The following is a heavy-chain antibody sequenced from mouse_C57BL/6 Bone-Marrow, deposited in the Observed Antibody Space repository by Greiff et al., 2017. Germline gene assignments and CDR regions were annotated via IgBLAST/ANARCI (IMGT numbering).Heavy chain of an antibody. CDR2: ISDGGSYT. V-gene: IGHV5-4*01. CDR1: GFTFSSYA. D-gene: IGHD1-1*01. CDR3: ARDRGAVVAPFDY. Sequence: DVKLVESGGGLVKPGGSLKLSCAASGFTFSSYAMSWVRQTPEKRLEWVATISDGGSYTYYPDNVKGRFTISRDNAKNNLYLQMSHLKSDDTAMYYCARDRGAVVAPFDYWGQGTTLTVSS. J-gene: IGHJ2*01.